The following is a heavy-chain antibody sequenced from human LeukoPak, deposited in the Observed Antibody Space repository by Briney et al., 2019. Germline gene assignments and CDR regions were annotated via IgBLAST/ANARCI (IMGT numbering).Heavy chain of an antibody. V-gene: IGHV1-69*04. CDR1: GGTFSSYA. J-gene: IGHJ4*02. Sequence: GSSVKVSCKASGGTFSSYAISWVRQAPGQGLEWMGRIIPILGIANYAQKFQGRVTITADKSTSTSYMELSSLRSEDTAVYYCVRSLRGLDYWGQGTLVTVSS. D-gene: IGHD4-17*01. CDR2: IIPILGIA. CDR3: VRSLRGLDY.